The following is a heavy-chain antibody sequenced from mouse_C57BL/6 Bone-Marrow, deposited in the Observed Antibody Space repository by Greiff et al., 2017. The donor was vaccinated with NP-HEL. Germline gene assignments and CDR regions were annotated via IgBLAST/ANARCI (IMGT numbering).Heavy chain of an antibody. CDR1: GFTFSSYA. CDR3: ARDPRDDP. V-gene: IGHV5-4*01. J-gene: IGHJ3*01. Sequence: DVMLVESGGGLVKPGGSLKLSCAASGFTFSSYAMSWVRQTPEKRLEWVATISDGGSYTYYPDNVKGRFTISRDNAKNNLYLQMSHLKSEDTAMYYCARDPRDDPWGQGTLVTVSA. CDR2: ISDGGSYT.